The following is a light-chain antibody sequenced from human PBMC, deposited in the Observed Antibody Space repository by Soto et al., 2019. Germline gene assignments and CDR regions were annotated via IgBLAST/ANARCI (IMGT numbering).Light chain of an antibody. J-gene: IGKJ5*01. CDR2: ATS. CDR3: QQGYTTPIT. CDR1: QDISNL. Sequence: DIQMTHAPSSLSASVGDRVTGTCQASQDISNLLNWYQQKPGKAPKLLIYATSTLESGVPSRFSGSGSGTDFTLTISSLQPEDFATYHCQQGYTTPITFGQGTRLEIK. V-gene: IGKV1-39*01.